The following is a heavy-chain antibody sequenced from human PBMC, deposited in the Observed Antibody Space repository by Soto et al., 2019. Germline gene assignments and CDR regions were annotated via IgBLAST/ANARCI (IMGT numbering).Heavy chain of an antibody. D-gene: IGHD4-17*01. J-gene: IGHJ4*02. CDR1: GGSISNVDSY. V-gene: IGHV4-31*03. CDR2: IHYSGTT. Sequence: PSETLSLTCTVSGGSISNVDSYWNWIRQHPVKGLEWIGYIHYSGTTLYNPSPKSRITISVDTSNNQFSLNLSSVTAADTAMYYCARTTQGFDFWGQGTLVTVSS. CDR3: ARTTQGFDF.